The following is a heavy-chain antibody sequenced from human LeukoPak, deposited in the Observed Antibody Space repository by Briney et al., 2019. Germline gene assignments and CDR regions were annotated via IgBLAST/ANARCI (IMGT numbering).Heavy chain of an antibody. CDR1: GFTFSSFV. CDR3: VRGSVTYSGGYFQH. Sequence: GGSLRLSCAASGFTFSSFVMHWVRQAPGKGLESVALITYDGSNKYYADSVRGRFTITRDNSKNTLDLQMNALRAEDPAVYYCVRGSVTYSGGYFQHWGQGTLVTVSS. V-gene: IGHV3-30-3*01. D-gene: IGHD1-26*01. J-gene: IGHJ1*01. CDR2: ITYDGSNK.